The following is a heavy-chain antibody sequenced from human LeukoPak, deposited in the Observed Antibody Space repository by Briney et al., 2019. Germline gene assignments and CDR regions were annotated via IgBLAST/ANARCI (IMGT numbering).Heavy chain of an antibody. CDR1: GFTFNTYA. J-gene: IGHJ4*02. CDR2: ISENGEST. V-gene: IGHV3-23*01. CDR3: ASYFHYGDYASLWY. Sequence: GGSLRLSCAASGFTFNTYAMGWVRQAPGKGLEWVSRISENGESTYYADSVKGRFTIYRDNSRNTLYLQMNSLRAEDTAVYYCASYFHYGDYASLWYWGQGTLVTVSS. D-gene: IGHD4-17*01.